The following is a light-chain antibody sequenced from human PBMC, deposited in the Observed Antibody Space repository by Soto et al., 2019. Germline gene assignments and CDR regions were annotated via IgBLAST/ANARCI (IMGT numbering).Light chain of an antibody. V-gene: IGLV1-44*01. CDR1: SSNIGSNT. J-gene: IGLJ1*01. CDR3: ATWDDSLNGGYV. Sequence: QSALTQPPSASGTPGQRVTISCSGSSSNIGSNTVNWYQQLPGTAPKLLIYNNDQRPSGVPDRFSGSKSGTSASLAISGLQSEDEADYYCATWDDSLNGGYVFGTGTKLTVL. CDR2: NND.